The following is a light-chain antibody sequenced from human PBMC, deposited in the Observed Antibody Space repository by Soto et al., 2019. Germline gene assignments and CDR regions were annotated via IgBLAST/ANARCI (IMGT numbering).Light chain of an antibody. J-gene: IGKJ4*01. V-gene: IGKV3-20*01. CDR3: QQYGSSPPN. CDR2: GAS. CDR1: QSVSKNF. Sequence: EIVLTQSPGTLSLSAGERATLSCRASQSVSKNFLAWYQQKPGQAPRLLINGASSRATGIPDRVIGSGSGTDFSLTIDRLEPEDFAVYFCQQYGSSPPNFGGGTKVAIK.